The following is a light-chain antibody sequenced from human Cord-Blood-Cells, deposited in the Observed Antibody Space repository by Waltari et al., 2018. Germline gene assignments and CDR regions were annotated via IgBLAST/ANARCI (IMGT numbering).Light chain of an antibody. CDR1: SSDVGGYNY. Sequence: QSALTQPASVSGSPGQSITLSCTGTSSDVGGYNYVSWYQQHPGKAPKLMIYDVSNLPSGVSNRFSGSKSGNTASLTISGLQAEDEADYDCSSYTSSSTVVFGGGTKLTVL. CDR3: SSYTSSSTVV. CDR2: DVS. V-gene: IGLV2-14*01. J-gene: IGLJ2*01.